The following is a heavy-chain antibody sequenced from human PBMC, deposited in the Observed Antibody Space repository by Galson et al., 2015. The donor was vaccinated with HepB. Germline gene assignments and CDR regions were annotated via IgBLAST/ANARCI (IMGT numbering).Heavy chain of an antibody. D-gene: IGHD2-15*01. J-gene: IGHJ6*02. CDR2: IYYSGST. CDR1: GGSISSGDYS. CDR3: ARDGGYCSGGSCALIGTYYYGMDV. V-gene: IGHV4-30-4*01. Sequence: TLSLTCTVSGGSISSGDYSWSWTRQPPGKGLEWIGYIYYSGSTYYNPSFKSRVTISVDTSKNQFSLKLSSVTAAETAVYYCARDGGYCSGGSCALIGTYYYGMDVWGQGTTVTVSS.